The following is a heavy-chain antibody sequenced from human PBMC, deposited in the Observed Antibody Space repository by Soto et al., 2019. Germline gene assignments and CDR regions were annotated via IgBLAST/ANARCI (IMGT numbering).Heavy chain of an antibody. CDR3: SSCRDIYEAFCAHFDY. J-gene: IGHJ4*02. D-gene: IGHD5-12*01. CDR2: TYYRSKWYN. Sequence: SQTLSLDCAISGDSVSSNSAALNWIRQSPSRGLEWLGRTYYRSKWYNDYAVSVKSRITINPDTSKNQISLQLNSVTPEDTAVYYCSSCRDIYEAFCAHFDYWRLGILVTFSS. V-gene: IGHV6-1*01. CDR1: GDSVSSNSAA.